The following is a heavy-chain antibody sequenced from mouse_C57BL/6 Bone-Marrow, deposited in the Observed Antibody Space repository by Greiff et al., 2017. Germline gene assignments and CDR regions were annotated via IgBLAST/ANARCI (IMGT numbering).Heavy chain of an antibody. J-gene: IGHJ4*01. CDR2: INPYNGGT. CDR3: ARWDNHEREGYAMDY. CDR1: GYTFTDYY. D-gene: IGHD1-3*01. Sequence: EVQLQQSGPVLVKPGASVKMSCKASGYTFTDYYMNWVKQSHGKSLEWIGVINPYNGGTSYNQKFKGKATLTVDKSSSTAYMELNSLTSEDSAVYYCARWDNHEREGYAMDYWGKGTSVTVSS. V-gene: IGHV1-19*01.